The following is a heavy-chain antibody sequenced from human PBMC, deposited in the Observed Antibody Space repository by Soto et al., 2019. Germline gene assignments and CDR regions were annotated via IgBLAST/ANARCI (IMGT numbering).Heavy chain of an antibody. J-gene: IGHJ5*02. Sequence: ASVRGSCSASCSTFPGYGMVLVRQAPGQGLEWMGWISAYNGNTNYAQKLQGRVTMTTDTSTSTAYMELRSLRSDDTAVYYCARDDGDIVVVPAARGFDPWGQGTLVTVSS. CDR3: ARDDGDIVVVPAARGFDP. V-gene: IGHV1-18*01. D-gene: IGHD2-2*01. CDR1: CSTFPGYG. CDR2: ISAYNGNT.